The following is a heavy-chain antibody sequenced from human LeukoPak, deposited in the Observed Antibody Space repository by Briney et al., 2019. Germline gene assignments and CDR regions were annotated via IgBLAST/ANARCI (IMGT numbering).Heavy chain of an antibody. D-gene: IGHD6-13*01. Sequence: GESLKISCKGSGYSFTSYWIGWVLQLPGKGLEWMGIIYPGDSDTRYSPSFQGQVTISADKSISTAYLQWSSLKASDTAMYYCAITSEDSSSPYFDYWGQGTLVTVSS. CDR2: IYPGDSDT. J-gene: IGHJ4*02. CDR1: GYSFTSYW. V-gene: IGHV5-51*01. CDR3: AITSEDSSSPYFDY.